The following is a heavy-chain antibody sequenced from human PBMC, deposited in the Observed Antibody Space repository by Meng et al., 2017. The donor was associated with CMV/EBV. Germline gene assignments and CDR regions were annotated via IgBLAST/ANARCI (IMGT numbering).Heavy chain of an antibody. CDR3: ARERGRTMVRGVPHGMDV. J-gene: IGHJ6*02. Sequence: LRLSCTVSGGSISSGGYYWSWIRQRPGKGLEWIGYIYYSGSTYYNPSLKSRVTISVDTSKNQFSLKLSSVTAADTAVYYCARERGRTMVRGVPHGMDVWGQGTTVTVSS. CDR1: GGSISSGGYY. V-gene: IGHV4-31*03. CDR2: IYYSGST. D-gene: IGHD3-10*01.